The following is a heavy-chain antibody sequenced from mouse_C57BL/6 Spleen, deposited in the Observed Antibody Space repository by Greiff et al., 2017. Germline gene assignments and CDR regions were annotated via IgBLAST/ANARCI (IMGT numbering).Heavy chain of an antibody. CDR2: IYPGSGST. CDR3: ASPIYDGSSYDY. D-gene: IGHD1-1*01. CDR1: GYTFTSYW. Sequence: QVQLQQPGAELVKPGASVKMSCKASGYTFTSYWITWVKQRPGQGLEWIGDIYPGSGSTNYNEKFTSKATLTVDTSSSTAYMQLSSLTSEDSAVYYCASPIYDGSSYDYWGKGTTLTVSS. V-gene: IGHV1-55*01. J-gene: IGHJ2*01.